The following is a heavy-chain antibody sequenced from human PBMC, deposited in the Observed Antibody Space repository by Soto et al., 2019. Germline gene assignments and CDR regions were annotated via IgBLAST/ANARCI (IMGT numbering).Heavy chain of an antibody. V-gene: IGHV4-34*01. D-gene: IGHD2-15*01. Sequence: SETLSLTCAVYGGSFSCYYWSWIRQPPGKGLEWIGEINHSGSTNYNPSLKSRVTISVDTSKNQFSLKLSSVTAADTAVYYCARGGPPRRYCSGGSCLRSWYYFDYWGQGTLVTVSS. CDR2: INHSGST. CDR1: GGSFSCYY. CDR3: ARGGPPRRYCSGGSCLRSWYYFDY. J-gene: IGHJ4*02.